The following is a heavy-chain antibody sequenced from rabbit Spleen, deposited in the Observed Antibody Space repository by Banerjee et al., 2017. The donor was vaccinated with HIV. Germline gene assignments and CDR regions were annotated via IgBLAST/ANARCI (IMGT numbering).Heavy chain of an antibody. V-gene: IGHV1S45*01. J-gene: IGHJ6*01. CDR2: IDTGSNGFT. CDR3: ARSTYGYDDYGDLYYAAMDL. Sequence: QEQLVESGGGLVQPEGSLTLTCTASGFSFSSSYWICWVRQAPGKGLEWIACIDTGSNGFTYYASWAKGRFTISKTSSTTLTLQMTSLTAADTATYFCARSTYGYDDYGDLYYAAMDLWGQGTLVTVS. D-gene: IGHD2-1*01. CDR1: GFSFSSSYW.